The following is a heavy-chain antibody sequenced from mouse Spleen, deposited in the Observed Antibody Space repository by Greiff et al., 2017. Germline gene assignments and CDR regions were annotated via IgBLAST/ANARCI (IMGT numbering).Heavy chain of an antibody. CDR2: IYPSDSYT. CDR3: TRAPITTVVAPLDY. Sequence: QVQLQQPGAELVRPGASVKLSCKASGYTFTSYWINWVKQRPGQGLEWIGNIYPSDSYTNYNQKFKDKATLTVDKSSSTAYMQLSSPTSEDSAVYYCTRAPITTVVAPLDYWGQGTTLTVSS. J-gene: IGHJ2*01. D-gene: IGHD1-1*01. CDR1: GYTFTSYW. V-gene: IGHV1-69*02.